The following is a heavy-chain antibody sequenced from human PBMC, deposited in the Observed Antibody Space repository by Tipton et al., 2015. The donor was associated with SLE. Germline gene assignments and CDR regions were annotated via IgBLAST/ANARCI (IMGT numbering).Heavy chain of an antibody. CDR2: IYHSGST. J-gene: IGHJ6*03. Sequence: TLSLTCAVYGGSFSGYSWSWIRQPPGKGLEWIGYIYHSGSTYYNPSLKSRVTISVDRSKNQFSLKLSSVTAADTAVYYCARGGGDNYYYMDVWGKGTTVTVSS. CDR3: ARGGGDNYYYMDV. D-gene: IGHD2-21*02. CDR1: GGSFSGYS. V-gene: IGHV4-30-2*01.